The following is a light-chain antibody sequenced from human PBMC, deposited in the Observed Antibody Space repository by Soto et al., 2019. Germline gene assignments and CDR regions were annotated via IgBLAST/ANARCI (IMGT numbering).Light chain of an antibody. V-gene: IGLV2-14*01. CDR1: GSNLGSNF. J-gene: IGLJ2*01. CDR2: EVS. Sequence: QSVLTQPPSVSAAPGQKVTISCSGSGSNLGSNFVSWFQHHPGKAPKLIIFEVSNRPSGISDRFSGFKSANTAYLTISGVQPEDEADYHCSSYTTIKTVVFGGGTKVTVL. CDR3: SSYTTIKTVV.